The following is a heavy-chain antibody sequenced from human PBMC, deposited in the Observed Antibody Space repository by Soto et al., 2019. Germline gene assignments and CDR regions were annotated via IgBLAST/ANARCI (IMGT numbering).Heavy chain of an antibody. CDR3: ARVQSITGSKNWFDP. V-gene: IGHV1-69*13. J-gene: IGHJ5*02. D-gene: IGHD1-20*01. Sequence: ASVKVSCKASGGTFSSYAISWVRQAPGQGLEWMGGIIPIFGTANYAQKFQGRVTITADESTSTAYMELSSLRSEDTAVYYCARVQSITGSKNWFDPWGQGTLVTVSS. CDR1: GGTFSSYA. CDR2: IIPIFGTA.